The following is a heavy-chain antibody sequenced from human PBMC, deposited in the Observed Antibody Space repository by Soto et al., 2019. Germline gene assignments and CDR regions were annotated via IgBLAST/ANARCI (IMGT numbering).Heavy chain of an antibody. CDR2: IGASGGST. CDR1: GVTFSSSA. Sequence: EVQLLESGGGLVQPGGSLRLSCAASGVTFSSSAMSWVRQAPGKGLEWVSAIGASGGSTYYADSVKGRFTISRDNSENTLYLQLNSLRAEDTALYYCAKGIWDFFDYWGQGTLVNVS. CDR3: AKGIWDFFDY. V-gene: IGHV3-23*01. J-gene: IGHJ4*02. D-gene: IGHD3-10*01.